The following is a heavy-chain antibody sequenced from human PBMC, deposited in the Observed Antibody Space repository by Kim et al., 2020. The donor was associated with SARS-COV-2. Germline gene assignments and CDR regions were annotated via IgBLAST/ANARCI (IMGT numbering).Heavy chain of an antibody. CDR3: AKDRYSSSHSHPPHFDY. CDR1: GFTFSSYG. J-gene: IGHJ4*02. V-gene: IGHV3-30*18. CDR2: ISYDGSNK. D-gene: IGHD6-6*01. Sequence: GGSLRLSCAASGFTFSSYGMHWVRQAPGKGLEWVAVISYDGSNKYYADSVKGRFTISRDNSKNTLYLQMNSLRAEDTAVYYCAKDRYSSSHSHPPHFDYWGQGTLVTVSS.